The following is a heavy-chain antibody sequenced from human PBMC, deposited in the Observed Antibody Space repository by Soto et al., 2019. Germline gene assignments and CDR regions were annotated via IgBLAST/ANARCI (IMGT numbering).Heavy chain of an antibody. D-gene: IGHD6-19*01. CDR2: IWYDGSNK. Sequence: PGGSLRLSCAASGFTFSSYGMHWVRQAPGKGLEWVAVIWYDGSNKYYADSVKGRFTISRDNSKNTLYLQMNSLRAEDTAVYYCARPGIAVAGTMEYYYGMDVWGQGTTVTVSS. J-gene: IGHJ6*02. CDR1: GFTFSSYG. V-gene: IGHV3-33*01. CDR3: ARPGIAVAGTMEYYYGMDV.